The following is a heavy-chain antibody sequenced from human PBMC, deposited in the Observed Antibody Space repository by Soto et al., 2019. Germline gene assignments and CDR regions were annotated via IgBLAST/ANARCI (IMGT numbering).Heavy chain of an antibody. CDR2: SRNRVNNLST. Sequence: VQVEESGGGLVLPGGSLRLSCTVSADSEFSFSDQYMDWVRQAPGKGLEWVGRSRNRVNNLSTAYAASVQGRFTISRDESMNTVYLQTHSLKTYYTAVYYCSRVDPGAKSPDDWGQGTLVTVSS. CDR3: SRVDPGAKSPDD. J-gene: IGHJ4*02. V-gene: IGHV3-72*01. D-gene: IGHD2-15*01. CDR1: EFSFSDQY.